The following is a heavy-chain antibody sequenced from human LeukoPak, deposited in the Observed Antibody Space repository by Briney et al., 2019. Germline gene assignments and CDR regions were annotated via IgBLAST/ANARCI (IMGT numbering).Heavy chain of an antibody. V-gene: IGHV1-18*01. D-gene: IGHD6-6*01. Sequence: ASVKVSCKTSGYSFTSYGISWVRQAPGQGLESMGWINVYNGNTKYVQKLQGRVTMTTDTATSTAYMELRSLRSEDTAVYYCATSTRYYYYGMDVWGQGTTVTVSS. CDR1: GYSFTSYG. J-gene: IGHJ6*02. CDR2: INVYNGNT. CDR3: ATSTRYYYYGMDV.